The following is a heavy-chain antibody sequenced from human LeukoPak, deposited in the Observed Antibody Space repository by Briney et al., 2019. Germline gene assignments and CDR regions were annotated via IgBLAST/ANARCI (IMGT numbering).Heavy chain of an antibody. D-gene: IGHD3-10*01. J-gene: IGHJ5*02. CDR2: ISGSGGST. Sequence: GGSLRLSCAASGFTFSSYAMSWVRQAPGKGLEWVSAISGSGGSTYYADSVKGRFTISRDSSKNTLYLQMNSLRAEDTAVYYCAKGLYGSGSQASNWFDPWGQGTLVTVSS. CDR3: AKGLYGSGSQASNWFDP. CDR1: GFTFSSYA. V-gene: IGHV3-23*01.